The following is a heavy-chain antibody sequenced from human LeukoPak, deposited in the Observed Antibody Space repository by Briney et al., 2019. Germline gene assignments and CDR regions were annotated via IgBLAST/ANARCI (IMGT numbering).Heavy chain of an antibody. D-gene: IGHD4-17*01. CDR3: ARAHDYGDYSLDP. CDR1: GGSISGHY. Sequence: SETLSLTCTVSGGSISGHYWSWIRQPSGKGLEWIGYIYYSGSTNYNPSLKSRVTISVDTSKNQFSLKLSSVTAADTAVYYCARAHDYGDYSLDPWGQGTLVTVSS. J-gene: IGHJ5*02. V-gene: IGHV4-59*11. CDR2: IYYSGST.